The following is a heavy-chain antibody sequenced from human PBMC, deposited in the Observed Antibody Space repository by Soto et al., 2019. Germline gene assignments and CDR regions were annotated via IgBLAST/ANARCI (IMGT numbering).Heavy chain of an antibody. Sequence: GASVKVSCKGSGYTFTNYCMEWGPQAPVQMLEWMGWINAGNGNTKYSQKFQGRVTITRDTSASTAYMELSSLRSEDTAVYYCARTSGDDAFDIWGQGTMVTVSS. J-gene: IGHJ3*02. CDR2: INAGNGNT. CDR3: ARTSGDDAFDI. V-gene: IGHV1-3*01. CDR1: GYTFTNYC. D-gene: IGHD1-26*01.